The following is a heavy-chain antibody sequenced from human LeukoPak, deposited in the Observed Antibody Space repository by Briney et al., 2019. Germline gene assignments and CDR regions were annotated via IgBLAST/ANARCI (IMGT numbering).Heavy chain of an antibody. CDR2: INPSGGST. CDR1: VYTFTIYY. CDR3: AREGSCAASSD. V-gene: IGHV1-46*01. Sequence: GAAVTVSLMASVYTFTIYYMHWVRQAPGQGLGWVGIINPSGGSTSYAQKFQGRVTMTRDMSTRTVYMELSSLRYEATAEYYGAREGSCAASSDWGQGTLVTVSS. J-gene: IGHJ4*02. D-gene: IGHD3-10*01.